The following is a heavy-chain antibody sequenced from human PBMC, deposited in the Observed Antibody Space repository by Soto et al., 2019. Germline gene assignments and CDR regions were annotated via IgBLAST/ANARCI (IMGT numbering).Heavy chain of an antibody. CDR1: GGSITTGAYY. CDR3: ARHQDYYDSRGYFDY. D-gene: IGHD3-22*01. V-gene: IGHV4-30-4*01. Sequence: SETLSLTCSVSGGSITTGAYYWSWVRQSPGNGLEWIAYIYYSGSTYYNPSLQSRVTISVDTSKNQFSLKLTSVTAADTAVYYCARHQDYYDSRGYFDYWGQGTLVTVFS. CDR2: IYYSGST. J-gene: IGHJ4*02.